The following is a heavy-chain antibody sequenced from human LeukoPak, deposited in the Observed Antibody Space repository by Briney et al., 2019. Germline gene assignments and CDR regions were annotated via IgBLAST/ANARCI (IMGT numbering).Heavy chain of an antibody. J-gene: IGHJ1*01. CDR2: IYHSGST. D-gene: IGHD6-13*01. CDR1: GYSISSGYY. CDR3: AREVLSAGGTDKAGLQH. V-gene: IGHV4-38-2*02. Sequence: PSETLSLTCTVSGYSISSGYYWGWIRQPPGKGLEWIGSIYHSGSTYYNPSLKSRVTISVDTSKNQFSLKLSSVTAADTAVYYCAREVLSAGGTDKAGLQHWGQGTLVTVSS.